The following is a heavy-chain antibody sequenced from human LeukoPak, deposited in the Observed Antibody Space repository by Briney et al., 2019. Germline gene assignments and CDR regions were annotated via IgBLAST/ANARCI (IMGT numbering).Heavy chain of an antibody. CDR1: GFTFSSYS. CDR2: ISWNSGSI. Sequence: GGSLRLSCAASGFTFSSYSMNWVRQAPGKGLEWVSGISWNSGSIGYADSVKGRFTISRDNAKNSLYLQMNSLRAEDTALYYCAKETSGYSSSWGLDYWGQGTLVTVSS. V-gene: IGHV3-9*01. CDR3: AKETSGYSSSWGLDY. J-gene: IGHJ4*02. D-gene: IGHD6-13*01.